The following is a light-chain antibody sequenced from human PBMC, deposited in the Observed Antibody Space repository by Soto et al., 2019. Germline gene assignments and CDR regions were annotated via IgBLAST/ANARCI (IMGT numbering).Light chain of an antibody. J-gene: IGKJ2*01. CDR2: GIS. Sequence: ENVLTQSPGTLSLSPGERATLSCRASQSVTNSFFAWYQQSPGQAPRLLIYGISSRATGIPDRFSGSGSGTDFTLTISRLEPEDFVVYYCQQYSTLLHTFGQGTKLEVK. CDR1: QSVTNSF. V-gene: IGKV3-20*01. CDR3: QQYSTLLHT.